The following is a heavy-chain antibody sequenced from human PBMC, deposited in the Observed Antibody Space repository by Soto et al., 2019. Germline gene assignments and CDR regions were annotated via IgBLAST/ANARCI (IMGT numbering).Heavy chain of an antibody. V-gene: IGHV3-48*01. D-gene: IGHD2-15*01. CDR3: ARTLMCSSGNCSPN. CDR2: IHKNDGTV. CDR1: GFTFSSYS. J-gene: IGHJ4*02. Sequence: GGSLRLSCLASGFTFSSYSMNWVRQAPGKGLEWISYIHKNDGTVYYADSVKDRFTISRDDAKNSVYLQMNSLRAEDTAVYYCARTLMCSSGNCSPNWGQGTQVTVSS.